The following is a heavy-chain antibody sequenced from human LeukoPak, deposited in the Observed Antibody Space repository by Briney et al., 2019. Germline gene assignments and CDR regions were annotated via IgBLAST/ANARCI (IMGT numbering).Heavy chain of an antibody. V-gene: IGHV1-2*02. CDR2: INPNSGGT. Sequence: PGASVKVSCKASGYTFTGYYMHWVRQAPGQGLEWMGWINPNSGGTNYAQKFQGRVTMTRDTSVSTAYMELSRLRSDDTAVYYCAAGAYSGYAHVDYWGQGILVTVSS. D-gene: IGHD5-12*01. CDR3: AAGAYSGYAHVDY. J-gene: IGHJ4*02. CDR1: GYTFTGYY.